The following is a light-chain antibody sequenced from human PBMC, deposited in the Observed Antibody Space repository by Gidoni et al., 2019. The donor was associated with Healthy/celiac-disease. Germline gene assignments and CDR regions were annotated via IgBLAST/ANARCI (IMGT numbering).Light chain of an antibody. Sequence: IVLTQSPGTLSLSPGERATLYCRASQSVSSSYLAWYQQKPGQAPRLLIYGASSRATGIPDRFSGSGSGTDFTLTISRLEPEDFAVYYCQQYGSSPLTFGPGTKVDIK. CDR3: QQYGSSPLT. CDR2: GAS. J-gene: IGKJ3*01. CDR1: QSVSSSY. V-gene: IGKV3-20*01.